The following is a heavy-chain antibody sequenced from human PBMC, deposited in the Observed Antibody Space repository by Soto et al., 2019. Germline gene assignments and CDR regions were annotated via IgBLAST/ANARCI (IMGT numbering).Heavy chain of an antibody. CDR1: GFTFSSYA. Sequence: SLRLSCAASGFTFSSYAMSWVHQAPGKGLEWVSAISGSGGSTYYADSVKGRFTISRDNSKNTLYLQMNSLRAEDTAVYYCAKSPKDIVVVPVADYWGQGTLVTVSS. J-gene: IGHJ4*02. CDR3: AKSPKDIVVVPVADY. D-gene: IGHD2-2*01. CDR2: ISGSGGST. V-gene: IGHV3-23*01.